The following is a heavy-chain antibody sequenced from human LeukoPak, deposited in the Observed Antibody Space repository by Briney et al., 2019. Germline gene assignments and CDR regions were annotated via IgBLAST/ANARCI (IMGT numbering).Heavy chain of an antibody. CDR1: GGSFSLYY. CDR2: IKHSGST. V-gene: IGHV4-34*01. Sequence: SETLSLTCAVYGGSFSLYYWGWIRQPPGGGLEWIGEIKHSGSTNYNPSLKSRVTISVDTSKNQFSLRLSSVTAADTAVYYCARGGFYCGGDCYVDYWGQGTLVTVSS. J-gene: IGHJ4*02. CDR3: ARGGFYCGGDCYVDY. D-gene: IGHD2-21*02.